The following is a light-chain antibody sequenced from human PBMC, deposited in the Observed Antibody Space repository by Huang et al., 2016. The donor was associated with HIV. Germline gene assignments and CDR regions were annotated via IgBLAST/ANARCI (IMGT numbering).Light chain of an antibody. CDR2: DAS. CDR1: QSVSSY. CDR3: QQRSNWAPIT. J-gene: IGKJ4*01. V-gene: IGKV3-11*01. Sequence: EIVLTQSPATLSLSPGERATLSCRASQSVSSYLAWYQQKPGQAHRLLIDDASNRATGIPARFSGIGSGTDFTLTISSLEPEDFAVYYCQQRSNWAPITFGGGTKVEIK.